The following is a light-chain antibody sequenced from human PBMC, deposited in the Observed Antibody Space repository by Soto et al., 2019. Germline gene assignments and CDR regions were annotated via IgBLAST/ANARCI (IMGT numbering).Light chain of an antibody. J-gene: IGKJ1*01. CDR3: QQYHLYWT. Sequence: DIRLTQSPSTLSASVGDRVTITCRASQRIATWLAWYQHQPGSAPKLLIYGASTLQSGVPSRFSGSGSGAEFTLTIDNLQPEDFATYYCQQYHLYWTFGPGTKVEI. CDR2: GAS. V-gene: IGKV1-5*01. CDR1: QRIATW.